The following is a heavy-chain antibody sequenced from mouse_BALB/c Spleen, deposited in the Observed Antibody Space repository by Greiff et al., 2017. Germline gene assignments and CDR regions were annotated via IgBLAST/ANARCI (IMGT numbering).Heavy chain of an antibody. CDR1: GFTFSDYY. J-gene: IGHJ3*01. D-gene: IGHD2-2*01. V-gene: IGHV5-4*02. Sequence: EVKLVESGGGLVKPGGSLKLSCAASGFTFSDYYMYWVRQTPEKRLEWVATISDGGSYTYYPDSVKGRFTISRDNAKNNLYLQMSSLKSEDTAMYYCARGLEGFAYWGQGTLVTVSA. CDR2: ISDGGSYT. CDR3: ARGLEGFAY.